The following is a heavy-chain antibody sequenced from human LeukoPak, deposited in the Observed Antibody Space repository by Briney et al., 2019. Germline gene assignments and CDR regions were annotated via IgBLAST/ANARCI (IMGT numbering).Heavy chain of an antibody. J-gene: IGHJ4*02. CDR2: IKQDGSEK. CDR1: GFTFGSYW. V-gene: IGHV3-7*04. D-gene: IGHD6-19*01. CDR3: ARGYSSPWDRYFDY. Sequence: PGGSLRLSCAASGFTFGSYWMSWVRQAPGKGLEWVANIKQDGSEKYYVDSVKGRFTISRDNAKNSLYLQMSSLRAEDTAVYYCARGYSSPWDRYFDYWGQGTLVTVSS.